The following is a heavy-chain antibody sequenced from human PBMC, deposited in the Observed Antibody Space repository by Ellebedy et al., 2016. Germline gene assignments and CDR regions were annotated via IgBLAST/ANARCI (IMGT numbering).Heavy chain of an antibody. CDR1: GFTFSSYA. CDR2: ISYDGSNK. D-gene: IGHD6-6*01. V-gene: IGHV3-30-3*01. Sequence: GESLKISCAASGFTFSSYAMHWVRQAPGKGLEWVAVISYDGSNKYYADSVKGRFTISRDNSKNTLYLQMNSLRAEDTAVYYCATEENDFSSSSGGFDYWGQGTLVTVSS. J-gene: IGHJ4*02. CDR3: ATEENDFSSSSGGFDY.